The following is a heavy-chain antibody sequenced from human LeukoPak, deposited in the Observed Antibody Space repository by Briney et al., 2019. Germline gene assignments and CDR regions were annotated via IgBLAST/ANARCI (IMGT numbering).Heavy chain of an antibody. CDR2: TYYRSEWHN. Sequence: SQTLSLTCAISGDSVSINSAAWNWIRQSPSRGLEWVGRTYYRSEWHNDYAVSVKSRIIISPDTSKNQFSLQLKSVTPEDTAVYYCARDLAGFGGYSYGMVDYWGQGTLVTVSS. J-gene: IGHJ4*02. CDR1: GDSVSINSAA. V-gene: IGHV6-1*01. D-gene: IGHD5-18*01. CDR3: ARDLAGFGGYSYGMVDY.